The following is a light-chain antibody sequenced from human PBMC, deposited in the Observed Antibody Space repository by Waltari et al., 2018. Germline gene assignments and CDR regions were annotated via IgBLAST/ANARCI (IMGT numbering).Light chain of an antibody. CDR3: QSEDSSETFGV. CDR2: KDS. CDR1: ALTHHY. Sequence: SYELTQPPSVSVSPGQTARITCSGDALTHHYAYWYQKKPGQDPGMVIYKDSERPSGIPERFSGSTSGTLVTLTISGVQAEDEADYYCQSEDSSETFGVFGGGTKLTVL. J-gene: IGLJ3*02. V-gene: IGLV3-25*03.